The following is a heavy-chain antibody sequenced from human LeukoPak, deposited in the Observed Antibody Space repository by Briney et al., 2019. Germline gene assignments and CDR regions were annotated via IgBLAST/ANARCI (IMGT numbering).Heavy chain of an antibody. CDR1: GFTFSSYG. V-gene: IGHV3-33*01. J-gene: IGHJ3*02. CDR2: IWYDGSNK. D-gene: IGHD2-21*01. Sequence: GRSLRLSCAASGFTFSSYGMHWVRQAPGKGLEWVAVIWYDGSNKYYADSVKGRFTISRDNSKNTLYLQMNSPRAEDTAVYYCARDDSGAFDIWGQGTMVTVSS. CDR3: ARDDSGAFDI.